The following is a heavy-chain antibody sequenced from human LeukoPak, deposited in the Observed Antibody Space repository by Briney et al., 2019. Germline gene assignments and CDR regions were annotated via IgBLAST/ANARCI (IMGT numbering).Heavy chain of an antibody. Sequence: SETLSLTCTVSGGSIGTYYWSWIRQSPGKGLEWIGYIYVTGTRYNPYLQSRVTISVDTSRNQFFLKMSSVTAADTAVYWGRHIGGGIEDMDVWGKGTKVTVSS. D-gene: IGHD3-16*02. CDR1: GGSIGTYY. CDR2: IYVTGT. CDR3: RHIGGGIEDMDV. J-gene: IGHJ6*03. V-gene: IGHV4-4*09.